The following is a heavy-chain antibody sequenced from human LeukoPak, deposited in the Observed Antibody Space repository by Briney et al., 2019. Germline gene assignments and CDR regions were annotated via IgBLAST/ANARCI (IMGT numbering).Heavy chain of an antibody. J-gene: IGHJ3*02. CDR3: ARDGEWAFDI. Sequence: GGSLRLSCAGSGFNFSSYSMSWVRQAPWKGLEFVSSISSSSSFIYYADSVKGRFTISRDNAKNSLYLQMNSLRAEDTAVYYCARDGEWAFDIWGQGTMVTVSS. CDR1: GFNFSSYS. CDR2: ISSSSSFI. V-gene: IGHV3-21*01. D-gene: IGHD3-3*01.